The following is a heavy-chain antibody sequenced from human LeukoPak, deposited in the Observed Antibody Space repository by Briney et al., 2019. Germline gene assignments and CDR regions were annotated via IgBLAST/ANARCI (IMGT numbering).Heavy chain of an antibody. V-gene: IGHV3-21*01. D-gene: IGHD3-10*01. Sequence: PGGSLRLSCSASGFIFNTFGMNWVRQAPGKGLEWVSSITSTTTYTYYADSVKGRFTISRDNAKNSLYLQMNSLRVEDTAVYYCAKVAKYYYGSETYYFFEHWGQGTPVTASS. J-gene: IGHJ4*02. CDR3: AKVAKYYYGSETYYFFEH. CDR1: GFIFNTFG. CDR2: ITSTTTYT.